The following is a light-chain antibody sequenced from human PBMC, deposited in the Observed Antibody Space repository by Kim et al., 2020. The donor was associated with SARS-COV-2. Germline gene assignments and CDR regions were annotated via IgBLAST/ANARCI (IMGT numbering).Light chain of an antibody. V-gene: IGKV1-33*01. Sequence: DIQMTQSPSSLSASVGDRVTITCQASQDISKSLKWYQQKPGKVPKLLIYDASNLETGVPSRFSGSGSGTEFTFTISSLQPEDIATYYCQHRPNFGQGTKLEI. CDR1: QDISKS. CDR3: QHRPN. J-gene: IGKJ2*01. CDR2: DAS.